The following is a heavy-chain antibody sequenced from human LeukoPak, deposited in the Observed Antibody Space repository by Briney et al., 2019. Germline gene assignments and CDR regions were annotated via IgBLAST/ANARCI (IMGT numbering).Heavy chain of an antibody. V-gene: IGHV4-34*01. CDR1: GGSFSGYY. CDR2: INHSGST. CDR3: ARGDCSSTSCYVDY. J-gene: IGHJ4*02. Sequence: PSETLSLTCAVYGGSFSGYYWSWIRQPPGKGLEWIGEINHSGSTNYNPSLKSRVTISVDTSKNQLSLKLSSVTAADTAVYYCARGDCSSTSCYVDYWGQGTLVTVSS. D-gene: IGHD2-2*01.